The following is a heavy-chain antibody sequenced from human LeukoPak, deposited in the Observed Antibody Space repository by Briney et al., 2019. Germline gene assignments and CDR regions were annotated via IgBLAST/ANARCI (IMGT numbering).Heavy chain of an antibody. V-gene: IGHV3-33*01. J-gene: IGHJ4*02. D-gene: IGHD3-16*01. CDR1: GFSFNTYG. CDR3: AGAYSAGWFNY. CDR2: IWYDGSKK. Sequence: GKSLTLSCVASGFSFNTYGMHWIRQAPGKGLKWVAVIWYDGSKKYYADSVNGRFTISRDDSKNTLYLQMSGLRADDTAVYYCAGAYSAGWFNYWGQGTPVTVSS.